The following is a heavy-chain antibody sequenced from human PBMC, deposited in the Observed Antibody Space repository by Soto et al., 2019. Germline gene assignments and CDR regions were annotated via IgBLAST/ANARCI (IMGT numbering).Heavy chain of an antibody. J-gene: IGHJ6*02. D-gene: IGHD3-10*01. CDR1: GFTFSGSA. Sequence: PGGSLRLSCAASGFTFSGSAMHWVRQASGKGLEWVGRIRSKANSYATAYAASVKGRFTISRDDSKNTAYLQMNSLKTEDTAVYYRTSYGSETRDYYYYYGMDVWGQGTTVTVSS. CDR3: TSYGSETRDYYYYYGMDV. CDR2: IRSKANSYAT. V-gene: IGHV3-73*01.